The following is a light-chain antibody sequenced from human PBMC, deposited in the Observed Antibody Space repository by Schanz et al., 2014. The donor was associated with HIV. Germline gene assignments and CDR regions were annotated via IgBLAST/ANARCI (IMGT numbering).Light chain of an antibody. V-gene: IGLV6-57*04. CDR1: NGAIAGNY. Sequence: NFMLSQPHSVSESPGKTVTISCTRSNGAIAGNYVQWFHQGPGSAHTTLIYKGLQRPSGVSSRFSGSVDSSSNSASLTIYGLQPEDEGDYYCQSSDDDDPGLFGGGTKLTVL. CDR3: QSSDDDDPGL. CDR2: KGL. J-gene: IGLJ3*02.